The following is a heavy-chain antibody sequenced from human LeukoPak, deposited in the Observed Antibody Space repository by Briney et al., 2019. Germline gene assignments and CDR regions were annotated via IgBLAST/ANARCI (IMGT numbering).Heavy chain of an antibody. CDR1: GFTFSAYN. J-gene: IGHJ6*03. Sequence: PGGSLRPSCAASGFTFSAYNRNWVRRTPGKGLEWVSSITTSISYMFYADSVRGRFTISRDNAENSLYLQMNSLRDEDTAVYYCARDPYSGGYGAYYYYYMDVWGKGTTVTVSS. CDR2: ITTSISYM. V-gene: IGHV3-21*01. D-gene: IGHD6-19*01. CDR3: ARDPYSGGYGAYYYYYMDV.